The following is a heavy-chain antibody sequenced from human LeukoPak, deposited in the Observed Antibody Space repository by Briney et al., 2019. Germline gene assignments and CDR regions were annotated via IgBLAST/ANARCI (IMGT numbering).Heavy chain of an antibody. CDR3: ARESYYYGSGTPGFDY. D-gene: IGHD3-10*01. V-gene: IGHV4-59*01. CDR2: IYYSGST. CDR1: GGSISSYY. J-gene: IGHJ4*02. Sequence: MSSETLSLTCTVSGGSISSYYWSWIRQPPGKGLEWIGYIYYSGSTNYNPSLKSRVTISVDTSKNQFSLKLSSVTAADTAVYYCARESYYYGSGTPGFDYWGQGTLVTVSS.